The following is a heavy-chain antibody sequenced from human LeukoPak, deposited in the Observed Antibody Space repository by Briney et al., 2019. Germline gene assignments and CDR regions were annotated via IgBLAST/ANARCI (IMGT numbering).Heavy chain of an antibody. D-gene: IGHD6-19*01. J-gene: IGHJ3*02. CDR3: ANLGPDGDSAWYGLAAFDI. Sequence: GGSLRLSCAVSGFTFSNYGMNWVRQAPGKGLEWVSTISGSGGSTFYPDSVKGRFTISRDNSKNTLYLQMNSLRAEDTAVYYCANLGPDGDSAWYGLAAFDIWGQGTMVTVSS. CDR1: GFTFSNYG. CDR2: ISGSGGST. V-gene: IGHV3-23*01.